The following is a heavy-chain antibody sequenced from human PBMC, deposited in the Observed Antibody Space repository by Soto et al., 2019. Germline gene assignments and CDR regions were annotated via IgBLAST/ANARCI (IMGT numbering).Heavy chain of an antibody. J-gene: IGHJ4*02. V-gene: IGHV4-59*08. Sequence: SETLSLTCIVSGASISSYYWSWIRQSPGKGLEWIGYIHYNGNTKDNPSLRSRLTISVDTSKNQFSLKLGSVTAADTAVYYCARHGDYGGKPFDYWGQGTLVTVSS. CDR2: IHYNGNT. D-gene: IGHD4-17*01. CDR3: ARHGDYGGKPFDY. CDR1: GASISSYY.